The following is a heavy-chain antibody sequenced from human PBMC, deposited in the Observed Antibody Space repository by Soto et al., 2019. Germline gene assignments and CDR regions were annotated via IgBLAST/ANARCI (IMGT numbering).Heavy chain of an antibody. CDR1: GGSFSGYY. Sequence: QVQLQQWGAGLLKPSETLSLTCAVYGGSFSGYYWSWIRQPPVKGLEWIGEINHSGRTNYNPSLKSLVTISVDTAKNQSTLKRSSVTAADTAEYYLARSRIAARWKSSDYCGQRTLVTVSS. CDR3: ARSRIAARWKSSDY. J-gene: IGHJ4*02. D-gene: IGHD6-6*01. CDR2: INHSGRT. V-gene: IGHV4-34*01.